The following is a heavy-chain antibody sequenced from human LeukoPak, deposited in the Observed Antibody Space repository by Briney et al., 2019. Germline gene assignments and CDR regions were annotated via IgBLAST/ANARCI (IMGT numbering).Heavy chain of an antibody. Sequence: SVRASCQASRGTFSSYAFSRVRRAPRPRREWMGRIIPILGIANYAQKFQGRVTITADKSTSTAYMELSSLRSEDTAVYYCARDPGYSYGYNYWGQGTLVTVSS. J-gene: IGHJ4*02. D-gene: IGHD5-18*01. CDR3: ARDPGYSYGYNY. V-gene: IGHV1-69*04. CDR1: RGTFSSYA. CDR2: IIPILGIA.